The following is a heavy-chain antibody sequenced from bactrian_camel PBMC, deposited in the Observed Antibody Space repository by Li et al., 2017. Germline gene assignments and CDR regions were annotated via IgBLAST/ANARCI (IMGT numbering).Heavy chain of an antibody. J-gene: IGHJ4*01. D-gene: IGHD2*01. CDR2: ISWNGDST. Sequence: VQLVESGGGLVQPGGSMRLSCAASGLTFDDYAMGWIRQAPGKGLEWVSSISWNGDSTNYPNSVKGRFTISRDNAKNTVYLQMNSLKPEDTAVHFCAAITAYYGGFRYWGQGTQVTVS. CDR1: GLTFDDYA. CDR3: AAITAYYGGFRY. V-gene: IGHV3-1*01.